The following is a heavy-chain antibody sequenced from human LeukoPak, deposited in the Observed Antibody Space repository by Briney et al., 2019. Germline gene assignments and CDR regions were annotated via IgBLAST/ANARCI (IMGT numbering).Heavy chain of an antibody. CDR2: ISADNGNT. CDR3: GRGREGVSSSWYCRLRFDA. J-gene: IGHJ5*02. V-gene: IGHV1-18*01. Sequence: ASVKVSCKASGYTLTSYGISWVRQARGQGLEWRGWISADNGNTNYAQKLRGRVTMTRHTSISTAYMELSRRRSVGPPVYCRGRGREGVSSSWYCRLRFDAWGEERLVADSS. D-gene: IGHD6-13*01. CDR1: GYTLTSYG.